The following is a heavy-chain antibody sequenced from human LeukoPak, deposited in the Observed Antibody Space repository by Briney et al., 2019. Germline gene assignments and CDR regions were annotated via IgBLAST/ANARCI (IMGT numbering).Heavy chain of an antibody. V-gene: IGHV1-69*10. Sequence: TVKASCKASGGTFSRFTISCVIQAPEQGLEWMGRILHLLGVDNYQEKFQGRVTITADTSTSTAYMELSSLRSEDTAVYYCARALIVGATIGAFQHWGQGTLVTVSS. CDR3: ARALIVGATIGAFQH. CDR1: GGTFSRFT. J-gene: IGHJ1*01. D-gene: IGHD1-26*01. CDR2: ILHLLGVD.